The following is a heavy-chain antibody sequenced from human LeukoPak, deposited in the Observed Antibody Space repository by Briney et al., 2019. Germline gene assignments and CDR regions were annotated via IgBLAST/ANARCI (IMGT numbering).Heavy chain of an antibody. D-gene: IGHD3-22*01. CDR1: GGSISSYY. CDR2: IYYSGST. J-gene: IGHJ3*02. CDR3: ARHDDSSGYYYKRAFDI. V-gene: IGHV4-59*08. Sequence: SETLSLTCTVSGGSISSYYWSWIRQPPGKGLECIGYIYYSGSTHYNPSLKSRVTISVDTSKNQFSLKLSSVTAADTAVYYCARHDDSSGYYYKRAFDIWGQGTMVTVSS.